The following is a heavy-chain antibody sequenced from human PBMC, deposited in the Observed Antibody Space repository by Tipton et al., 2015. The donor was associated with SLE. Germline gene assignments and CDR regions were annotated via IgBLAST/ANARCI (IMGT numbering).Heavy chain of an antibody. D-gene: IGHD3-3*01. J-gene: IGHJ4*02. CDR3: ARHAAGLWSGYYPY. V-gene: IGHV4-61*09. Sequence: TLSLTCTVSGGSITSANYYWSWIRQPAGKGLEWIGYIYYSGSSNYNPSLKSRVTISVDTSKNQFSLKLSSVTAADTAVYYCARHAAGLWSGYYPYWGQGTLVTVSS. CDR1: GGSITSANYY. CDR2: IYYSGSS.